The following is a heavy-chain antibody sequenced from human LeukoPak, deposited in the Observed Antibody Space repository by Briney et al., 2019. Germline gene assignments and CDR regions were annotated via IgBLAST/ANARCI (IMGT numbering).Heavy chain of an antibody. Sequence: GGSLGLSCAASGFTFSSYAMSWVRQAPGKGLEWVAVISYDGSNKYYADSVKGRFTISRDNSKNTLYLQMNSLRAEDTAVYYCASPHYYDSSGHDAFDIWGQGTMVTVSS. CDR1: GFTFSSYA. CDR2: ISYDGSNK. J-gene: IGHJ3*02. CDR3: ASPHYYDSSGHDAFDI. V-gene: IGHV3-30*04. D-gene: IGHD3-22*01.